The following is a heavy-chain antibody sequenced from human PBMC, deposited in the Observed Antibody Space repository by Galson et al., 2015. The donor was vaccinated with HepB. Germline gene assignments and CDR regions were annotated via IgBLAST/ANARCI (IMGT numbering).Heavy chain of an antibody. V-gene: IGHV1-3*01. Sequence: SVKVSCKASGYTFTSYAIHWVRQAPGQRLEWMGWINAGNGSTKYSQKFQGRVTITRDTSASTAYMELSSLRSEDTTVYYCARGPEAGYSGYRAIDSWGQGTMVAVSS. CDR2: INAGNGST. CDR1: GYTFTSYA. CDR3: ARGPEAGYSGYRAIDS. D-gene: IGHD5-12*01. J-gene: IGHJ3*02.